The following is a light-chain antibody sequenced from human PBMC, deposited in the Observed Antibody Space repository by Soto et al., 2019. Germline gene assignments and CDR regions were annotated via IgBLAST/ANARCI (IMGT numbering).Light chain of an antibody. CDR3: HSYDMSLNNYV. CDR2: GGN. J-gene: IGLJ1*01. V-gene: IGLV1-40*01. Sequence: QSALTHPPSVSGAPGQTVTISCTGSSSNIGAPYDVHWYQHLPGTAPKLLIYGGNNRPSGVPDRFSGSRSGTSASLDITGLQAEDEAPYFCHSYDMSLNNYVFGTGTKVTVL. CDR1: SSNIGAPYD.